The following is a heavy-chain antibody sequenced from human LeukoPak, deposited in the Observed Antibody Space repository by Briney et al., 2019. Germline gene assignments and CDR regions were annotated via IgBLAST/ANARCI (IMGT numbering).Heavy chain of an antibody. J-gene: IGHJ4*02. CDR2: ISSDGSIK. D-gene: IGHD6-25*01. V-gene: IGHV3-30*03. Sequence: PGGSLRLSCTASKFTFSHYGMQWVRQAPGKGLEWVAVISSDGSIKVYADSVKGRFTLSRDNSINTVDLQMNSLRAEDTAVYYCARDPDPSGYADLPPFDYWGQGTLVTVSS. CDR3: ARDPDPSGYADLPPFDY. CDR1: KFTFSHYG.